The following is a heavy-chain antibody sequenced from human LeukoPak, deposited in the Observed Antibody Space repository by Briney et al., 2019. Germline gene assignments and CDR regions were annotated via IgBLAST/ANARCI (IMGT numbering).Heavy chain of an antibody. J-gene: IGHJ4*02. Sequence: PSQTLSLTCTVSGGSISSGGYYWSWIRQPPGKGLEWIGYIYHSGSTYYNPSLKSRVTISVDRSKNQFSLKLSSVTAADTAVYYCARDQIPYNERGYFDYWGQGTLVTVSS. CDR3: ARDQIPYNERGYFDY. V-gene: IGHV4-30-2*01. CDR1: GGSISSGGYY. D-gene: IGHD1-14*01. CDR2: IYHSGST.